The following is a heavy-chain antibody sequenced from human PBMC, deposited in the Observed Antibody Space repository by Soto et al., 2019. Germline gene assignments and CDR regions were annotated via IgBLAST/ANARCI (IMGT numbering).Heavy chain of an antibody. CDR1: GFTFSSYA. CDR2: ISYDGSNK. V-gene: IGHV3-30-3*01. D-gene: IGHD1-26*01. Sequence: QVQLVESGGGVVQPGRSLRLSCAASGFTFSSYAMHWVRQAPGKGLEWVAVISYDGSNKYYADSVKGRFTISRDNSKSTLYLQMNSLRAEDTAVYYCASVGATFSFDYWGQGTLVTVSS. CDR3: ASVGATFSFDY. J-gene: IGHJ4*02.